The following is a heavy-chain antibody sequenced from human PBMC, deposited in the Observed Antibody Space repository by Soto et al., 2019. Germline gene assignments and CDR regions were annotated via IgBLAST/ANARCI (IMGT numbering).Heavy chain of an antibody. CDR2: IQHNGSA. Sequence: PSETLSLTCAVYGGSFNVYFWNWVRQSPGKGLEWIGEIQHNGSANYSPSLKSRVTIALDTSKNQFSLNLNSVTAAETAVYYCARGRKKRQFYNYGLDVWGQGTTVTVSS. CDR1: GGSFNVYF. J-gene: IGHJ6*02. V-gene: IGHV4-34*01. CDR3: ARGRKKRQFYNYGLDV.